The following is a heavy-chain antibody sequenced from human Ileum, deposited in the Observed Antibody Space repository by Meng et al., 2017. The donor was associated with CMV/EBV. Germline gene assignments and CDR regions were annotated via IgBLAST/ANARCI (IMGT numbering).Heavy chain of an antibody. J-gene: IGHJ4*02. Sequence: QVQLVQSGAEVKKPGASVKLSCKASGYTFTNYYMHWVRKAPGQGLEWMGIIHPSGGVTTYAQKFQGRVTMTSDTSTTTVYMELSSLTSEDTAVYYCASDFSGSAPSGFDYWGQGTLVTVSS. CDR3: ASDFSGSAPSGFDY. V-gene: IGHV1-46*01. CDR1: GYTFTNYY. CDR2: IHPSGGVT. D-gene: IGHD3-10*01.